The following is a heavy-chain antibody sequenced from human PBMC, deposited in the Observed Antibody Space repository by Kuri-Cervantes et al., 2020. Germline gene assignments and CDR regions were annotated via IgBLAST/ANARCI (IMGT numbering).Heavy chain of an antibody. V-gene: IGHV1-2*02. CDR1: GYIFSNFG. Sequence: ASVKVSCKASGYIFSNFGLAWVRQAPGQGLEWMGWINPNSGGTNYAQKFQGRVTMTRDTSISTAYMELSRLRSDDTAVYYCARGPTPGITLIGHYYYYYGMDVWGQGTTVTVSS. CDR2: INPNSGGT. CDR3: ARGPTPGITLIGHYYYYYGMDV. D-gene: IGHD3-16*01. J-gene: IGHJ6*02.